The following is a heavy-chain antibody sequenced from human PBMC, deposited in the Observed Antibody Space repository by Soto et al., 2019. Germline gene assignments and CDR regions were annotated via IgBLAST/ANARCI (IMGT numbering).Heavy chain of an antibody. J-gene: IGHJ4*02. D-gene: IGHD3-10*01. CDR3: ARLLGGSGSFIDY. V-gene: IGHV3-74*03. CDR1: GFIFSGYW. CDR2: INSDGSST. Sequence: EVQLVESGGGLVQPGGSLRLSCAASGFIFSGYWMHWVRRAPGKGLVWVSRINSDGSSTTYVDSVKGRFTISRDNAKNTMYLQMNSLRAEDTAVYYCARLLGGSGSFIDYWGQGTLVTVSS.